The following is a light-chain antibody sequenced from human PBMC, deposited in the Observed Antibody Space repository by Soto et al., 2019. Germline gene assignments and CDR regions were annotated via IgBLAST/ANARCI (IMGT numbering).Light chain of an antibody. J-gene: IGLJ1*01. CDR2: EVS. Sequence: QSALTQPASVSGSPGQTITISCTGTSSDVGGYNYVSWYQQHPGKAPKLLIYEVSHRPSGASNRFSGSKSGNTASLTISGLQAEDEADYYCSSYTSSNTGVFGTGTKLTVL. CDR1: SSDVGGYNY. CDR3: SSYTSSNTGV. V-gene: IGLV2-14*01.